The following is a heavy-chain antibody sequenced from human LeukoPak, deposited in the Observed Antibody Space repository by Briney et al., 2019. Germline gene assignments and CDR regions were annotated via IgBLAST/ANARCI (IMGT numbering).Heavy chain of an antibody. CDR2: INPNSGGT. CDR3: ARGNDSSGYYPKSGDY. J-gene: IGHJ4*02. D-gene: IGHD3-22*01. V-gene: IGHV1-2*02. Sequence: ASVKVSCKASGYTFTSYAMNWVRQAPGQGLEWMGWINPNSGGTNYAQKFQGRVTMTRDTSISTAYMELSRLRSDDTAVYYCARGNDSSGYYPKSGDYWGQGTLVTVSS. CDR1: GYTFTSYA.